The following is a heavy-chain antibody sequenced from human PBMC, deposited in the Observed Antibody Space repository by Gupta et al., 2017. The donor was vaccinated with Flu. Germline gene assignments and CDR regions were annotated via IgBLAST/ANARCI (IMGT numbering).Heavy chain of an antibody. V-gene: IGHV5-10-1*01. CDR2: IDPSDSHT. CDR1: GYRFTTFW. J-gene: IGHJ4*02. D-gene: IGHD6-13*01. Sequence: EVQLVQSGPEVKKTGESLRISCQGSGYRFTTFWISWVRQTPGKGLEWLGMIDPSDSHTKYNPSLEGHVTVSVDTSTSTAYLQWSSLKASDTAIYYCVRTPFPPSCRGSSCQYFDYWGQGSLVIVSS. CDR3: VRTPFPPSCRGSSCQYFDY.